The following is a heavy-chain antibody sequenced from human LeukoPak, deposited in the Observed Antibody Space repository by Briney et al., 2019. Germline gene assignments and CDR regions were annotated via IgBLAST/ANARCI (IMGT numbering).Heavy chain of an antibody. J-gene: IGHJ6*03. CDR2: INPNSGGT. CDR3: ASYWHPEPDGYNYNYYYYMDV. Sequence: ASVKVSCKASGYTFTDYYMHWVRQAPGQGLEWMGWINPNSGGTNYAQKFQGRVTMTRDKSISTAYMELYSLRAEDTAVYYCASYWHPEPDGYNYNYYYYMDVWGKGTTVTVSS. D-gene: IGHD5-24*01. V-gene: IGHV1-2*02. CDR1: GYTFTDYY.